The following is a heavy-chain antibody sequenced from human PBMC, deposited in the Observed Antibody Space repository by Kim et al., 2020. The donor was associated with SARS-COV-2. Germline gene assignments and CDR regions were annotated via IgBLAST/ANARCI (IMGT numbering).Heavy chain of an antibody. V-gene: IGHV4-38-2*02. Sequence: SETLSLTCTVSGYSISSGNYWGWIRQPPGKGLEWIGIIYHRGTAYYNPSLKSRVTVSVDTSKNQFSLNLSSVTAADTAVFYCARRPGWHFDYWGQGTLVT. D-gene: IGHD6-19*01. J-gene: IGHJ4*02. CDR2: IYHRGTA. CDR1: GYSISSGNY. CDR3: ARRPGWHFDY.